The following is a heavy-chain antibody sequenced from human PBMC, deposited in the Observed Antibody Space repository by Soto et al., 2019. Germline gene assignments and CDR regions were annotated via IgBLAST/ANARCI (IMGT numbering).Heavy chain of an antibody. J-gene: IGHJ5*02. CDR3: ARNSVAAAVLMGNWFDP. CDR2: IIPILGIA. V-gene: IGHV1-69*02. CDR1: GGTFSSYT. Sequence: QVQLVQSGAEVKKPGSSVKVSCKASGGTFSSYTISWVRQAPGQGLEWMGRIIPILGIANYAQKFQGRVTITADKSTSTAYMELRSLRSEDTAVYYCARNSVAAAVLMGNWFDPWGQGTLVTVSS. D-gene: IGHD6-13*01.